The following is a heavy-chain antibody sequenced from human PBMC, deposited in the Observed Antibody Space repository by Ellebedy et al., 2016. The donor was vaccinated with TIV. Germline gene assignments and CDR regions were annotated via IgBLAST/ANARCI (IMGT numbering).Heavy chain of an antibody. J-gene: IGHJ6*02. CDR1: GFTFSNYC. D-gene: IGHD5-18*01. Sequence: GESLKISCAASGFTFSNYCMSWVRQAPGKGLEWVANIKQDGGEKNYVDSVKGRFTISRDNAKSSLYLQMNSLRAEDTAVYYCAREGDTAMVHGMDVWGQGTTVTVSS. V-gene: IGHV3-7*01. CDR3: AREGDTAMVHGMDV. CDR2: IKQDGGEK.